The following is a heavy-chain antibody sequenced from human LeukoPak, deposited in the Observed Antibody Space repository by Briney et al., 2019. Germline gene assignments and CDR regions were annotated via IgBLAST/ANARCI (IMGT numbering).Heavy chain of an antibody. CDR3: AREGSYSADYGNWGY. V-gene: IGHV1-2*02. J-gene: IGHJ4*02. CDR1: GYTFTGYY. Sequence: GASVKVSCKASGYTFTGYYMHWVRQAPGQGLEWMGWINPNSGGTNYAQKLQGRVTMTTDTSTSTAYMELRSLRSDDTAVYYCAREGSYSADYGNWGYWGQGTLVTVSS. CDR2: INPNSGGT. D-gene: IGHD4-17*01.